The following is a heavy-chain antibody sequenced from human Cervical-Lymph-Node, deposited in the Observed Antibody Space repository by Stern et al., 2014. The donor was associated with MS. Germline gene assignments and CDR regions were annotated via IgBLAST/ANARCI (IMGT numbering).Heavy chain of an antibody. Sequence: VQLVESGSELKKPGASVKVSCKASGYTFTSYAMNWVRQAPGQGLEWMGWINTKTGNPTYAQGFTGRFVFSLDTSVSTAYLQISSLKAEDTAVYYCASPDAPAAINYYYYGMDVWGQGTTVTVSS. D-gene: IGHD2-2*02. CDR1: GYTFTSYA. V-gene: IGHV7-4-1*02. CDR2: INTKTGNP. J-gene: IGHJ6*02. CDR3: ASPDAPAAINYYYYGMDV.